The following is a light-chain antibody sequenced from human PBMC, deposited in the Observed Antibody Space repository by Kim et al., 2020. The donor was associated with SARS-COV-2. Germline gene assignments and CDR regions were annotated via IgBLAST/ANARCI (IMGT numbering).Light chain of an antibody. CDR1: GSDLGTYTY. CDR3: SSYTSTSTNWV. CDR2: DAN. V-gene: IGLV2-14*03. Sequence: SITISCTGSGSDLGTYTYVSWYQQHPGKAPNLMIYDANHRPSGVSNRFSCSKSGNTASLAISGLQAEEEAEYFCSSYTSTSTNWVFGGGTQLTVL. J-gene: IGLJ3*02.